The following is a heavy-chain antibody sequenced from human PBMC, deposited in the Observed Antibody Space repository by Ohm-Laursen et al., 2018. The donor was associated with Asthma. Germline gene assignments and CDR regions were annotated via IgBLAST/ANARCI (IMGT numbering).Heavy chain of an antibody. CDR2: ISYDGSNK. J-gene: IGHJ4*02. CDR1: GFTFSSYA. Sequence: SLRLSCAASGFTFSSYAMHWVRQAPGKGLEWVAVISYDGSNKYYADSVKGRFTISRDNSKNTLYLQMNSLRAEDTAVYYCARDLYSSGPLSYWGQGTLVTVSS. V-gene: IGHV3-30-3*01. D-gene: IGHD6-19*01. CDR3: ARDLYSSGPLSY.